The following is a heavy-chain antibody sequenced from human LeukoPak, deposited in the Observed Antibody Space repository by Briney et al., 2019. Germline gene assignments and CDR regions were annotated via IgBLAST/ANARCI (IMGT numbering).Heavy chain of an antibody. J-gene: IGHJ3*02. Sequence: SETLSLTCAVSGGSFSGYYWNWIRQSPGKGLQWIGEIDHSGSTHCNTSLESRVIMLVDTSKSQLSLKVRSVTAADTSVFYCARRRRRGTFGIWGHGTMVTVSS. CDR1: GGSFSGYY. CDR3: ARRRRRGTFGI. V-gene: IGHV4-34*01. CDR2: IDHSGST. D-gene: IGHD3-10*01.